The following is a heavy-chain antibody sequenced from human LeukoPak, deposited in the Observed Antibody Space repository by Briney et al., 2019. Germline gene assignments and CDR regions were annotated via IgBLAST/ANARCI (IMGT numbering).Heavy chain of an antibody. V-gene: IGHV3-23*01. J-gene: IGHJ4*02. Sequence: GGSLRLSCAASGITFSSYAMSWVRQAPGKGLEWVSSISGISGSAYYADSVKGRFTISRDNSKNTLYLQMNSLRDEDTAVYYCAKDLGFAQLWYFNYWGQGTLVTVSS. CDR1: GITFSSYA. CDR2: ISGISGSA. CDR3: AKDLGFAQLWYFNY. D-gene: IGHD5-18*01.